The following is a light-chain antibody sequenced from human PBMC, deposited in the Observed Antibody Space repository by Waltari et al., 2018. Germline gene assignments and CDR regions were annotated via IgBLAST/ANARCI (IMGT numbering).Light chain of an antibody. V-gene: IGKV1-39*01. CDR2: AAS. J-gene: IGKJ2*01. CDR1: LRIGTY. CDR3: QQTYSTPRT. Sequence: DIQMTQSPSSLSASVGDRVTITCRASLRIGTYLNWFKQKAGEAPKLLISAASSLQPGVPSRFSGGGSGTDFTLIIASLQPDDLASYYCQQTYSTPRTFGQGTKLEI.